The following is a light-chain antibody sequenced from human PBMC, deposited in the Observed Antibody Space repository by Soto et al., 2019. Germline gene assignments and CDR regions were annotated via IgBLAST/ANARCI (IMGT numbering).Light chain of an antibody. CDR3: QSYDSSLSGSV. V-gene: IGLV2-8*01. CDR1: SSDIGAYIY. J-gene: IGLJ1*01. CDR2: EVS. Sequence: QSVLTQPPSASGSPGQSVTISCTGTSSDIGAYIYVSWYQQHPGKAPKLMISEVSRRPSGVPERFSGSKSGNTASLTVSGLQADDEADYYCQSYDSSLSGSVFGTGTKVTVL.